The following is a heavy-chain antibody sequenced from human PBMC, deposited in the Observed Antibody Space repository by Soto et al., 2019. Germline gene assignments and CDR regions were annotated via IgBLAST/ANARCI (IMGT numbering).Heavy chain of an antibody. J-gene: IGHJ6*02. CDR2: IYYSGST. CDR3: ARCGLHYYGMDV. CDR1: GGSISSYY. Sequence: SETLSVTCTVSGGSISSYYWSWIRQPPGKGLEWIGYIYYSGSTNYNPSLKSRVTISVDTSKNQFSLKLSSVTAADTAVYYCARCGLHYYGMDVWGQGTTVTVSS. V-gene: IGHV4-59*01.